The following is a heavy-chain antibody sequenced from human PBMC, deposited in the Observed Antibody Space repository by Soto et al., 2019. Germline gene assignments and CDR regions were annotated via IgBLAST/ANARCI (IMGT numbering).Heavy chain of an antibody. J-gene: IGHJ1*01. V-gene: IGHV4-59*01. CDR3: ARVSLRDYSNFQDAEYFQH. CDR1: GGSISSYY. CDR2: IYYSGST. Sequence: LPETLSLTCTVSGGSISSYYWSWIRQPPGKGLEWIGYIYYSGSTNYNPSLKSRVTISVDTSKNQFSLKLSSVTAADTAVYYCARVSLRDYSNFQDAEYFQHWGQGTLVTVSS. D-gene: IGHD4-4*01.